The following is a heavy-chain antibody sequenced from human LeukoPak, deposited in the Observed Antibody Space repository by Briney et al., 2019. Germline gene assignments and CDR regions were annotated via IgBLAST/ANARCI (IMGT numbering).Heavy chain of an antibody. CDR2: ISYDGSNK. Sequence: GGSLRLSCAASGFTFSSYGMHWVRQAPGKGLEWVAVISYDGSNKYYADSVKGRFTISRDNSKNTLYLQMNSLRAEDTAVYYCAKDRSIVGARTARDDYWGQGTLVTVSS. D-gene: IGHD1-26*01. J-gene: IGHJ4*02. CDR1: GFTFSSYG. V-gene: IGHV3-30*18. CDR3: AKDRSIVGARTARDDY.